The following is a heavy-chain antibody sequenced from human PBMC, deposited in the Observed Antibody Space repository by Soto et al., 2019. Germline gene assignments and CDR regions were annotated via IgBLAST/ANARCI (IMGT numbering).Heavy chain of an antibody. CDR1: GFTFSNAW. CDR2: IKSKTDGGTT. Sequence: GGSLRLSXAASGFTFSNAWMSWVRQAPGKGLEWVGRIKSKTDGGTTDYAAPVKGRFTISRDDSKNTLYLQMNSLKTEDTAVYYCTTADSSSSFDYWGQGTLVTVSS. CDR3: TTADSSSSFDY. V-gene: IGHV3-15*01. J-gene: IGHJ4*02. D-gene: IGHD6-6*01.